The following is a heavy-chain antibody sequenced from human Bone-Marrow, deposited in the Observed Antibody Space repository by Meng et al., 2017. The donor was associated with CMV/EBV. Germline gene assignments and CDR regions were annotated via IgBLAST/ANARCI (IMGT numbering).Heavy chain of an antibody. CDR2: ISSSGSTI. CDR3: ADGGIAAAGPKHGYYYGMDV. V-gene: IGHV3-48*03. J-gene: IGHJ6*02. D-gene: IGHD6-13*01. CDR1: GFTFSSYE. Sequence: GESLKISCAASGFTFSSYEMNWVRQAPGKGLEWVSYISSSGSTIYYADSVKGRFTISRDNAKNSLYLQMNSLRAEDTAVYYCADGGIAAAGPKHGYYYGMDVWGQGTTVTVYS.